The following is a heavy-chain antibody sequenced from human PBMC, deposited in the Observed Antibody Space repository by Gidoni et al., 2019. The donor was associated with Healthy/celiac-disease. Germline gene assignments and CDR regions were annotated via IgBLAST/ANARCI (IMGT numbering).Heavy chain of an antibody. V-gene: IGHV1-2*02. J-gene: IGHJ4*02. CDR3: ARDHFKMATFSVDY. D-gene: IGHD5-12*01. CDR2: INPNSGGT. Sequence: GLEWMGWINPNSGGTNYAQKFQGRVTMTRDTSISTAYMELSRLRSDDTAVYYCARDHFKMATFSVDYWGQGTLVTVSS.